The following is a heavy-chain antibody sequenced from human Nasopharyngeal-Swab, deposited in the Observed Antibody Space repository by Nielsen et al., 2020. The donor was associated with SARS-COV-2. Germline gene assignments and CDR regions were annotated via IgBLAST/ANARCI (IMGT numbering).Heavy chain of an antibody. Sequence: GESLKISCPASGFTLRKYVMYWVRQAPGMGLEWVASISYDGNYKSYADSVKGRFTISRDDSENTLYLQMNSLKTEDTAVYYCAAGSDYWGQGTLVTVSS. J-gene: IGHJ4*02. D-gene: IGHD2-15*01. CDR1: GFTLRKYV. CDR2: ISYDGNYK. V-gene: IGHV3-30-3*01. CDR3: AAGSDY.